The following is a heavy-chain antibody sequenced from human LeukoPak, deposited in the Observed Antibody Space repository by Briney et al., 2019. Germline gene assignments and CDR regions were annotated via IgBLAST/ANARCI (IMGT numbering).Heavy chain of an antibody. CDR2: ISWDGGST. J-gene: IGHJ6*03. CDR1: GFTLDDYA. D-gene: IGHD1-26*01. Sequence: GGSLRLSCAASGFTLDDYAMHWVRQAPGKGLEWVSLISWDGGSTYYADSVKGRFTISRDNSKNSLYLQMNSLRAEDTALYYCAKGSGSGSYRRYYYMDVWGKGTTVTVSS. CDR3: AKGSGSGSYRRYYYMDV. V-gene: IGHV3-43D*03.